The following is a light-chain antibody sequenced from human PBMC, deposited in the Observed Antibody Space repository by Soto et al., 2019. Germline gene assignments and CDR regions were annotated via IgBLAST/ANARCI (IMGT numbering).Light chain of an antibody. CDR3: QNYNSYSEA. CDR1: QTISSW. CDR2: KAS. Sequence: DIKMTQSPSTLSGSVGDRHTITCWASQTISSWLAWYQQKPGKAPKLLIYKASTLKSGVPSRFSGSGSGTEFTLTISSLQPDDFATYYCQNYNSYSEAFGQGTKVDIK. J-gene: IGKJ1*01. V-gene: IGKV1-5*03.